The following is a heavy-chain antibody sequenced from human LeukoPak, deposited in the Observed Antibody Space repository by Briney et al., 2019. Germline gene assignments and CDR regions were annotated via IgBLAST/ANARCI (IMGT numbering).Heavy chain of an antibody. V-gene: IGHV3-23*01. CDR3: AKMVGNYYGPGSYVHFDY. J-gene: IGHJ4*02. CDR2: VSGSGSST. D-gene: IGHD3-10*01. Sequence: PGGSLRLSCAASGFTFSSYAMNWVRQTPGKGLEWVSTVSGSGSSTYYADSVKGRFTISRDNSKNTMYLQMSSLRADDTATYHCAKMVGNYYGPGSYVHFDYWGQGTLVTVSS. CDR1: GFTFSSYA.